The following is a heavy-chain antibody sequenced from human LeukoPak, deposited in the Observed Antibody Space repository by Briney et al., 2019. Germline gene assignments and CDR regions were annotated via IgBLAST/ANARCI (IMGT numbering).Heavy chain of an antibody. CDR2: IYYNGST. Sequence: SETLSLTCAVYGGSFSGYYWSWIRQPPGKGLEWIGYIYYNGSTKCNPSLKSRVTISVDTSKNQFSLKLSSVTAADTAVYYCARDDGNAWFDPWGQGTLVTVSS. D-gene: IGHD5-24*01. CDR3: ARDDGNAWFDP. V-gene: IGHV4-59*01. J-gene: IGHJ5*02. CDR1: GGSFSGYY.